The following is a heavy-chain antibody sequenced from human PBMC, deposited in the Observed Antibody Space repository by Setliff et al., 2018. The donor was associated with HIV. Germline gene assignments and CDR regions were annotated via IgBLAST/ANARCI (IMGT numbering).Heavy chain of an antibody. V-gene: IGHV3-74*01. CDR3: AKDWGSRLSYSFYYMDV. Sequence: GGSLRLSCAASGFTFTDYWMHWVRQVPGQGLVWVSRINVDGSSISYADSVKGRFTISRDNDKNTLFLQMNSLRAEDTAVYYCAKDWGSRLSYSFYYMDVWGKGTTVTVSS. CDR2: INVDGSSI. CDR1: GFTFTDYW. J-gene: IGHJ6*03. D-gene: IGHD3-16*01.